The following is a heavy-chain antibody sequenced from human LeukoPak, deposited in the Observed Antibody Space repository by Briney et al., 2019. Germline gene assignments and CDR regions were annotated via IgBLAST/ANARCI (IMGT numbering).Heavy chain of an antibody. CDR3: ARGTVTASMKAFDI. CDR1: GGSFSGYY. V-gene: IGHV4-34*01. J-gene: IGHJ3*02. CDR2: INHSGST. Sequence: SETLSLTCAVYGGSFSGYYWSRIRQPPGKGLEWIGEINHSGSTNYNPSLKSRVTISVDTSKNQCSLKLSSVTAADTALYYCARGTVTASMKAFDIWGQGTMVTVSS. D-gene: IGHD2-21*02.